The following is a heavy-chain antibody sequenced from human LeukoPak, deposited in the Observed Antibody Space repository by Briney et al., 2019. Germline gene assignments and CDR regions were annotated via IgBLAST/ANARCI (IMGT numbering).Heavy chain of an antibody. CDR1: GFTFSSYA. V-gene: IGHV3-23*01. J-gene: IGHJ5*02. CDR2: IGGSGGRT. Sequence: GGSLRLSRAASGFTFSSYAMSWVRQAPVKGLEWVSAIGGSGGRTYYADSVKGRFTISRDNSKNTLYLQMDSLRAEDTALYYCAKGSGINHYHWIDPWGQGTLVTVSS. D-gene: IGHD1-14*01. CDR3: AKGSGINHYHWIDP.